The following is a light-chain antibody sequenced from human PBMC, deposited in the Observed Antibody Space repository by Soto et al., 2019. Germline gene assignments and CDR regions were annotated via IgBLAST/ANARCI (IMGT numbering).Light chain of an antibody. V-gene: IGKV3-15*01. J-gene: IGKJ5*01. Sequence: SPATLSGSPGERATLSCRASQSISTNLAWYHQKPGQAPRLLIYGASTRATGIPARFSGSGSGTEFTLTISSLQSEDFAVYYCQQYYDWPITFGQGTRLEIK. CDR1: QSISTN. CDR2: GAS. CDR3: QQYYDWPIT.